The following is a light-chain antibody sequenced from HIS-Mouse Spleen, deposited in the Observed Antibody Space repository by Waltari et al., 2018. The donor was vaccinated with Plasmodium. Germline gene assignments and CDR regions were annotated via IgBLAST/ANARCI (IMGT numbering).Light chain of an antibody. J-gene: IGKJ2*01. CDR2: DAS. CDR1: QDISNY. CDR3: QQYDNLPPYT. V-gene: IGKV1-33*01. Sequence: DIKRTQSPSTLSASVGDRVTITCQESQDISNYLNWYQQKPGKAPKLLIYDASNLETGVPSRCSGSGSWTDFTFTISSLQPEDIATYYCQQYDNLPPYTFGQGTKLEIK.